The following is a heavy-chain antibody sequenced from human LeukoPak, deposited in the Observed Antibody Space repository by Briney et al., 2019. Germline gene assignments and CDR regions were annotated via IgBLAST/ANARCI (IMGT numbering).Heavy chain of an antibody. V-gene: IGHV5-51*01. CDR3: AMPTMVRGVRGAFDI. J-gene: IGHJ3*02. Sequence: GESLRISCKGSGCSFTSYWIGWVRQMPGKGLEWMGIIYPGDSDTRYSPSFQGQVSISADKSISTAYLQWSSLKASDTAMYYCAMPTMVRGVRGAFDIWGQGTMVTVSS. CDR2: IYPGDSDT. CDR1: GCSFTSYW. D-gene: IGHD3-10*01.